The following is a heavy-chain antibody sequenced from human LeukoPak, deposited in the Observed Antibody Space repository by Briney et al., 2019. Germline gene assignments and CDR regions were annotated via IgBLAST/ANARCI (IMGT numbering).Heavy chain of an antibody. V-gene: IGHV3-21*01. CDR1: GFTFNRYS. D-gene: IGHD5-18*01. CDR3: AREPTSMGSDY. J-gene: IGHJ4*02. CDR2: ISDSSSYI. Sequence: GGSLRLSCTASGFTFNRYSMNWVCQAPGRGLEWVSSISDSSSYIYYVGSVKGRFTISRDNAKNSLYLQMNSLRADDAAVYYCAREPTSMGSDYWGQGTLVTVSS.